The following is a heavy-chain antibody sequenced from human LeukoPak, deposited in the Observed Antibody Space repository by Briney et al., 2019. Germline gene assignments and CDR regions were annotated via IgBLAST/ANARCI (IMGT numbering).Heavy chain of an antibody. CDR2: INPNSGGT. CDR3: ARGTGDPDFDY. V-gene: IGHV1-2*02. D-gene: IGHD4-17*01. J-gene: IGHJ4*02. CDR1: GYTFTGYY. Sequence: GASVKVSCKASGYTFTGYYMHWVRQAPGQGLEWMGWINPNSGGTNYAQKLQGRVTITRNTSISTAYMELSSLRSEDTAVYYCARGTGDPDFDYWGQGTLVTVSS.